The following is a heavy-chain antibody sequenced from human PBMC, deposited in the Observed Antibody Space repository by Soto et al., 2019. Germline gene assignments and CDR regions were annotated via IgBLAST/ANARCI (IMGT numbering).Heavy chain of an antibody. CDR1: GGSINIYH. Sequence: PSESLSLTXAVSGGSINIYHCAWTWKFPGKGLEGSADTAYTGNTNYNPSLRSRGTISTDTTKNQLSLKLTSMAAADTAVDYCGRSMHACFTHYFDPWGQGTLVTVSS. CDR3: GRSMHACFTHYFDP. D-gene: IGHD3-16*01. J-gene: IGHJ5*02. CDR2: TAYTGNT. V-gene: IGHV4-59*01.